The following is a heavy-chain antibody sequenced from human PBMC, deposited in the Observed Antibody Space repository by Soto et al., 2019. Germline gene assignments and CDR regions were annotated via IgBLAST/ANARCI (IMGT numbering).Heavy chain of an antibody. Sequence: QVQLQESGPGRLTPSQTLSLTCTVSGGSISRGDYYWSCIRQTPGKGLEWIVNIYYSGSTYYNPSLKSRVTISVDTSKHQFSLKLTSVTAADTAVYYCARDPPDIPWGQGILVTVSS. V-gene: IGHV4-30-4*01. CDR3: ARDPPDIP. CDR2: IYYSGST. J-gene: IGHJ5*02. D-gene: IGHD2-15*01. CDR1: GGSISRGDYY.